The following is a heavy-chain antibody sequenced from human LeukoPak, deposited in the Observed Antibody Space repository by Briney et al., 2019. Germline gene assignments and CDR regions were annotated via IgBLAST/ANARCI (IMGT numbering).Heavy chain of an antibody. CDR1: GGSFSGYY. V-gene: IGHV4-34*01. J-gene: IGHJ4*02. CDR3: ERGQGTVTTH. CDR2: INHSGSA. D-gene: IGHD4-11*01. Sequence: SETLSLTCAVSGGSFSGYYLTWIRQPPGKGLEWIGEINHSGSANYNPSLMSRVTISLDTSKNHFSLNLSSVTAADTAVYYCERGQGTVTTHWGQGTLVTVSS.